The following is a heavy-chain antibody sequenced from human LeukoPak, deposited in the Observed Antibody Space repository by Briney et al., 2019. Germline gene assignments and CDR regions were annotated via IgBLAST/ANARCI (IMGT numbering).Heavy chain of an antibody. CDR1: GVSIDSYH. D-gene: IGHD6-6*01. J-gene: IGHJ4*02. V-gene: IGHV4-59*01. CDR2: IYYSGST. Sequence: PSETLSLTCSVSGVSIDSYHWSWIRQPPGKELEWIGYIYYSGSTNYNSSLKSRVTISVDTSKNQFSLNLTSVTAADTAVYYCARGYSSSGCYFDYWGQGALVTVSS. CDR3: ARGYSSSGCYFDY.